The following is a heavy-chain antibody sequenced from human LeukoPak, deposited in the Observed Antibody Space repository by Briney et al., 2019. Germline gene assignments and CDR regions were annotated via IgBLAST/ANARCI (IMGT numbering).Heavy chain of an antibody. CDR1: GGSFSGYY. Sequence: PSETLSLTCAVYGGSFSGYYWSWIRQPPGKGPEWIGEINHSGSTNYNPSLKSRVTISVDTSKNQFSLKLSSVTAADTAVYYCARDQEYCSSTSCYTPYGMDVWGQGTTVTVSS. CDR2: INHSGST. D-gene: IGHD2-2*02. V-gene: IGHV4-34*01. CDR3: ARDQEYCSSTSCYTPYGMDV. J-gene: IGHJ6*02.